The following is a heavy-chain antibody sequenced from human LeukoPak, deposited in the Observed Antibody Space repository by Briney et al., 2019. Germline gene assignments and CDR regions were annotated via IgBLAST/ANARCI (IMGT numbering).Heavy chain of an antibody. J-gene: IGHJ3*02. CDR3: ARDVWGSYRYWAFDI. V-gene: IGHV4-61*02. CDR1: GGSISSGSYY. D-gene: IGHD3-16*02. CDR2: INTSGST. Sequence: SQTLSLTCTVSGGSISSGSYYWSWIRQPAGKGLEWIGRINTSGSTNYNPSLKSRVTISVDTSKNQFSLKLSSVTAADTAVYYCARDVWGSYRYWAFDIWGQGTMVTVSS.